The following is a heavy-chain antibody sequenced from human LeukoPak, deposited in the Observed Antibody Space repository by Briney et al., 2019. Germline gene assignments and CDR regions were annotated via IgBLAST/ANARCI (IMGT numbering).Heavy chain of an antibody. CDR3: ARRGEIGSGYVDF. Sequence: GGSLRLSRAASGNYWMHWVRQAPGKGLVWVSHINSDGSWTSYADSVKGRFTISKDNAKNTVYLQMNSLRAEDTAVYYCARRGEIGSGYVDFWSQGTLVTVSS. CDR1: GNYW. CDR2: INSDGSWT. J-gene: IGHJ4*02. V-gene: IGHV3-74*01. D-gene: IGHD3-9*01.